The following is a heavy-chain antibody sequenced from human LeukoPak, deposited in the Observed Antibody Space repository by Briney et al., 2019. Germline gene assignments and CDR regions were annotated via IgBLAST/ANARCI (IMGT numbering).Heavy chain of an antibody. CDR1: GFTFSSYS. CDR2: ISSSSYI. Sequence: PGGSLRLSCAASGFTFSSYSMNWVRQAPGKGLEWVSSISSSSYIYYADSVKGRFTISRDNAKNSLYLQMNSLRAEDTAVYYCARDKSSKPDAFDIWGQGTMVTVSS. J-gene: IGHJ3*02. V-gene: IGHV3-21*01. D-gene: IGHD6-6*01. CDR3: ARDKSSKPDAFDI.